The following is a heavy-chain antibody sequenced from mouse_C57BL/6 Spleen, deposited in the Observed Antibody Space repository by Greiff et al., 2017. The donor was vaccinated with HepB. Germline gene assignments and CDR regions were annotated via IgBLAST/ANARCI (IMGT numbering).Heavy chain of an antibody. J-gene: IGHJ2*01. Sequence: VQLQQSGAELVRPGASVTLSCKASGYTFTDSEMHWVKQTPVHGLEWIGAIDPETGGTAYNQKFKGKAILTADKSSSTAYMELRSLTSEDSAIYHHTSDDYYGSSYFDDWGQGTTLTVSS. V-gene: IGHV1-15*01. CDR3: TSDDYYGSSYFDD. CDR2: IDPETGGT. CDR1: GYTFTDSE. D-gene: IGHD1-1*01.